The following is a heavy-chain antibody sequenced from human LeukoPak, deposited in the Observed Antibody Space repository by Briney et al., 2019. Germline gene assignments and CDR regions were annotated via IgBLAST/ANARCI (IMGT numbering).Heavy chain of an antibody. J-gene: IGHJ6*03. D-gene: IGHD3-10*01. CDR2: ISSSSSYI. CDR3: ATTMVRGVIDYYMDV. V-gene: IGHV3-21*01. CDR1: GFTFSSYS. Sequence: PGGSLRLSCAASGFTFSSYSMNWVRQAPGKGLEWVSSISSSSSYIYYADSVKGRFTISRDNAKNSLYLQMNSLRAEDTAVYYCATTMVRGVIDYYMDVWGKGTTVTVSS.